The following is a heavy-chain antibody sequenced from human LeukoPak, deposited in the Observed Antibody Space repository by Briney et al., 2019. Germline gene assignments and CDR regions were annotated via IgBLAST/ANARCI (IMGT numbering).Heavy chain of an antibody. CDR2: IKQDGSEK. CDR1: GFTFSSYW. V-gene: IGHV3-7*01. Sequence: GGSLRLSCAASGFTFSSYWMSWVRQAPGKGLEWVANIKQDGSEKYYVDSVKGRFTISRDNAKNSLYLQMNSMRAEDTAVYYCAKYWNLAWFDPWGQGTLVTVSS. J-gene: IGHJ5*02. CDR3: AKYWNLAWFDP. D-gene: IGHD1-7*01.